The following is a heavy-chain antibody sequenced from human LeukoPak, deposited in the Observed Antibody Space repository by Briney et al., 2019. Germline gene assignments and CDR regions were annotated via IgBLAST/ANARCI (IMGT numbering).Heavy chain of an antibody. J-gene: IGHJ4*02. D-gene: IGHD3-3*01. Sequence: SETLSLTCAVYGGSFSGYYWSWIRQPPGKGLEWIGYIYYSGSTYYNPSLQSRVTMSVDMSKNHFSLKLSSVTAADTAVYYCARDRTIFGVSEDCWGQGTLVTVSS. CDR3: ARDRTIFGVSEDC. CDR2: IYYSGST. V-gene: IGHV4-34*09. CDR1: GGSFSGYY.